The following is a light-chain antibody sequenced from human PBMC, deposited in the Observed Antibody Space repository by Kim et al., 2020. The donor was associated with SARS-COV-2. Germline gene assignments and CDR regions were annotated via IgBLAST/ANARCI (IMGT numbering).Light chain of an antibody. CDR2: GAS. J-gene: IGKJ4*01. V-gene: IGKV1-5*03. CDR3: QQQGLI. Sequence: TLSASVGDRVTVPCRDSRNITTWLALYQQKPGKAPNLLIYGASNLESGVPPRFSGSGSGKDFTLTISSLQPDDFATDYCQQQGLIFGGGTKVDIK. CDR1: RNITTW.